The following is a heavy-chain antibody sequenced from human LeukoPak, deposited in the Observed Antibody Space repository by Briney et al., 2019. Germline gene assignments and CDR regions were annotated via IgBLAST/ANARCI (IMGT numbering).Heavy chain of an antibody. J-gene: IGHJ6*02. D-gene: IGHD6-19*01. CDR3: ARSSAWADYYYGMDV. Sequence: GGSLRLSCAASGFIFSSYEMNWVRQAPGKGLEWVSYISSTGSTTYYADSMKGRFTISRDSAKNSLFLQMNSLRAEDTAVYYCARSSAWADYYYGMDVWGQGTTVTVSS. CDR1: GFIFSSYE. CDR2: ISSTGSTT. V-gene: IGHV3-48*03.